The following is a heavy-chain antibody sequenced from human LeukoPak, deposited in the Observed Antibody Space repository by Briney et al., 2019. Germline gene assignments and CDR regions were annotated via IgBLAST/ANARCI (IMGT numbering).Heavy chain of an antibody. CDR3: AKVAVLLWFGEFTENNYFDY. V-gene: IGHV3-23*01. CDR1: AFTFRSYG. J-gene: IGHJ4*02. D-gene: IGHD3-10*01. Sequence: PGGSLRLSCAASAFTFRSYGMSWVRQAPEKGLEWVSGISGSGGSTHYADSVKGRFTISRDNSKNTLYMQMNSLRAEDTAVYYCAKVAVLLWFGEFTENNYFDYWGQGTLVTVSS. CDR2: ISGSGGST.